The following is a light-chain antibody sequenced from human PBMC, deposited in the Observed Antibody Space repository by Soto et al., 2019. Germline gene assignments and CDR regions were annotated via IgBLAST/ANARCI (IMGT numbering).Light chain of an antibody. CDR2: AAS. J-gene: IGKJ4*01. V-gene: IGKV1D-12*01. CDR3: QQANSFPLT. Sequence: DFQMTQSPSSVSASVGDRVTITCRASPGISSWLAWYQQKPGKAPKLLIYAASSLQSGGPSRFSGSGSGTDFTLTISSLQPEDFATYYCQQANSFPLTFGGGTKVEIK. CDR1: PGISSW.